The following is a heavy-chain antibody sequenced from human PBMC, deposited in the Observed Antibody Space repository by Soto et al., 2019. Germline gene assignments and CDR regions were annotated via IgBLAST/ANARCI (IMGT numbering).Heavy chain of an antibody. Sequence: PSETLSLTCTVSGGSISSYYWSWIRQPPGKGLEWIGYIYYSGSTNYNPSLKSRVTISVDTSKNQFSLKLSSVTAADTAVYYCARDRVGDAASPDYWGQGTLVTVSS. D-gene: IGHD3-16*01. J-gene: IGHJ4*02. CDR2: IYYSGST. V-gene: IGHV4-59*01. CDR1: GGSISSYY. CDR3: ARDRVGDAASPDY.